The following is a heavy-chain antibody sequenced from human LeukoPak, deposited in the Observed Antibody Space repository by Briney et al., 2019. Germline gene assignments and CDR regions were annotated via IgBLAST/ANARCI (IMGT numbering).Heavy chain of an antibody. CDR2: ISDVSFTT. D-gene: IGHD3-16*02. J-gene: IGHJ4*02. Sequence: GGSLRLSCAASGFTFSNYAMSWVRQAPGKGLESVSGISDVSFTTYYTDPVKRRYTISRDNSTNSVYLPMNSLTAEETAVYFCARHDSFIPYWGRGTQVIVAS. V-gene: IGHV3-23*01. CDR1: GFTFSNYA. CDR3: ARHDSFIPY.